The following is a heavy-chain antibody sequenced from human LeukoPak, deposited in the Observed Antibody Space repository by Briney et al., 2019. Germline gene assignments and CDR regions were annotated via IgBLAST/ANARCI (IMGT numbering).Heavy chain of an antibody. Sequence: GGSLRLSCAASGFTFSSYSMNWVRQAPGKGLEWVSAISGSGGSTYYAHSVKGRLTISRDNSKNTLYLQMNSLRAEDTAVYYCAKRSGVDYGNFDYWGQGTLVTVSS. CDR2: ISGSGGST. CDR3: AKRSGVDYGNFDY. V-gene: IGHV3-23*01. J-gene: IGHJ4*02. CDR1: GFTFSSYS. D-gene: IGHD4/OR15-4a*01.